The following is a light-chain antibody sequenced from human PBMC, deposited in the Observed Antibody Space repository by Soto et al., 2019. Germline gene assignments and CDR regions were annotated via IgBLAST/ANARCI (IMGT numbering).Light chain of an antibody. V-gene: IGLV2-14*03. CDR3: YSYSTSSALV. CDR2: DVS. Sequence: QSVLTQPASVSGAPGQWITLSCAGTSADIGAFNYVSWYHHHPGKVPQLLIYDVSNRPSGVSARFSASKSANTASLTISGLQADDDADYYCYSYSTSSALVFGGGTKLTVL. CDR1: SADIGAFNY. J-gene: IGLJ2*01.